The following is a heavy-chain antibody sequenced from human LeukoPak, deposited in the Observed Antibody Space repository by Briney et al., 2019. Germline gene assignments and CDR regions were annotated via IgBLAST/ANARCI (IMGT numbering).Heavy chain of an antibody. V-gene: IGHV1-2*02. CDR3: ARGGTAMDSLDY. Sequence: ASVKVSCKASGYTFTGYYMHWVRQAPGQGLEWMGWINPNSGGTSYAQKFQGRVTMTRDTSISTAYMELSRLRSDDTAVYYCARGGTAMDSLDYWGQGTLVTVSS. CDR2: INPNSGGT. D-gene: IGHD5-18*01. J-gene: IGHJ4*02. CDR1: GYTFTGYY.